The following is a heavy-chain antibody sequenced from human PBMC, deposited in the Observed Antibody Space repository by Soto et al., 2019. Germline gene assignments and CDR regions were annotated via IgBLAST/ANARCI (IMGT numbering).Heavy chain of an antibody. D-gene: IGHD3-10*01. Sequence: GPTLVNPTQTLTLTCTFSGFSLSTSGVGVGWIRQPPGKALEWLALIYWNDDKRYSPSLKSRLTITKDTSKNQVVLTMTNMDPVDTATYYCAHTRRREGITIHPGVWFDPWGQGTLVTVSS. CDR2: IYWNDDK. CDR1: GFSLSTSGVG. J-gene: IGHJ5*02. CDR3: AHTRRREGITIHPGVWFDP. V-gene: IGHV2-5*01.